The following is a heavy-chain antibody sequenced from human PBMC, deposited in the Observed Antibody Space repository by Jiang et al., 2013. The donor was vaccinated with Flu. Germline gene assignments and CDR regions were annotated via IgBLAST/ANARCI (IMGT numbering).Heavy chain of an antibody. CDR3: ARALTWGKYGSNLYYFDA. V-gene: IGHV3-53*01. CDR1: GFTVSGSY. CDR2: IYSDGST. J-gene: IGHJ4*02. D-gene: IGHD7-27*01. Sequence: ESGGGLIQPGGSLRLSCAASGFTVSGSYMSWVRQAPGKGLEWVSLIYSDGSTYYGDSVEGRFTISRDKSKNTLFLQMNSLTGDDTAVYYCARALTWGKYGSNLYYFDAWGQGTLVTVSA.